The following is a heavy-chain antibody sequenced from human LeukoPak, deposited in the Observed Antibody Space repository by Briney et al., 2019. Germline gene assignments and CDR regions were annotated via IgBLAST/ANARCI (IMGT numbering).Heavy chain of an antibody. CDR1: GFTFISYN. CDR3: AREGSGYYLPNWFDP. CDR2: INSDGSST. D-gene: IGHD3-3*01. Sequence: GGSLRLSCAASGFTFISYNMNWVRQAPGKGLVWVSRINSDGSSTSYADSVKGRFTISRDNAKNTLYLQMNSLRAEDTAVYYCAREGSGYYLPNWFDPWGQGTLVTVSS. J-gene: IGHJ5*02. V-gene: IGHV3-74*01.